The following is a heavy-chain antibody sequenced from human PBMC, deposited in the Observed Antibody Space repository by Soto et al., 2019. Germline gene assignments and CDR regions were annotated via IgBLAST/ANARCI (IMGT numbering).Heavy chain of an antibody. V-gene: IGHV1-18*01. Sequence: QVQLVQSGAEVKKPGASVKVSCKASGYTFTSYGISWVRQAPGQGLEWRGWISAYNGNTNYAQKLQGRVTMTTDTSTSTADMELRSLRSDDTAVYYCARAVAGGPRSWYYFDYWGQGTLVTVSS. CDR1: GYTFTSYG. J-gene: IGHJ4*02. CDR3: ARAVAGGPRSWYYFDY. CDR2: ISAYNGNT. D-gene: IGHD6-19*01.